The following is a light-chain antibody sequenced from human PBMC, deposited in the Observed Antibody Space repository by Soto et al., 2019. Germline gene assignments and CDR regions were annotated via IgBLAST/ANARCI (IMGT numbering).Light chain of an antibody. CDR2: EDT. J-gene: IGLJ2*01. Sequence: QSALTQPASVSGSPGQSITISCTGTKTDIGNYNLVSWYQRHPDKAPKLIIYEDTKRPSGISNRFSASKSVTTASLTISGLQAEDEADYHCSSFAGSGTLVVFGGGTKLTVL. V-gene: IGLV2-23*01. CDR3: SSFAGSGTLVV. CDR1: KTDIGNYNL.